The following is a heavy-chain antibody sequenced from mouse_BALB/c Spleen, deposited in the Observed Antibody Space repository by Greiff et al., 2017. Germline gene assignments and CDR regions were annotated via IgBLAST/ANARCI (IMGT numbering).Heavy chain of an antibody. D-gene: IGHD2-1*01. CDR2: ISTYYGDA. V-gene: IGHV1S137*01. J-gene: IGHJ2*01. CDR1: GYTFTDYA. CDR3: ARNYGNYAGVDY. Sequence: QVQLQQSGAELVRPGVSVKISCKGSGYTFTDYAMHWVKQSHAKSLEWIGVISTYYGDASYNQKFKGKATMTVDKSSSTAYMELARLTSEDSAIYYCARNYGNYAGVDYWGQGTTLTVSS.